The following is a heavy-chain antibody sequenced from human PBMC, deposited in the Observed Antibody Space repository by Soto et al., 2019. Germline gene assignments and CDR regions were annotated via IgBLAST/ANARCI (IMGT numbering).Heavy chain of an antibody. Sequence: GESLKISCKGSGYSFAGYWITWVRQMPGKGLGWMGRIDPSDSQTYYSPSFRGHVTISAAKSITTVFLQWSSLRASDTAMYYCARQIYDSDSGPNFRYYFDSWGQGTLVTVSS. CDR2: IDPSDSQT. V-gene: IGHV5-10-1*01. D-gene: IGHD3-22*01. J-gene: IGHJ4*02. CDR1: GYSFAGYW. CDR3: ARQIYDSDSGPNFRYYFDS.